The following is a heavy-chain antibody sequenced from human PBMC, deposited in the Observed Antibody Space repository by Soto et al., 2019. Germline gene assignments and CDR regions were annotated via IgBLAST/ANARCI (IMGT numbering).Heavy chain of an antibody. J-gene: IGHJ4*02. Sequence: GGSLRLSCAASGFTFSSCAMSWVRQAPAKGLEWVSAIRDSDSGGTTNYADSVKGRFTISRDNAKNTLYLQMNSLRAEDTAVFYCGRGGSDSPMAPGYWGQGTLVTVSS. V-gene: IGHV3-23*01. CDR3: GRGGSDSPMAPGY. CDR1: GFTFSSCA. CDR2: IRDSDSGGTT. D-gene: IGHD5-18*01.